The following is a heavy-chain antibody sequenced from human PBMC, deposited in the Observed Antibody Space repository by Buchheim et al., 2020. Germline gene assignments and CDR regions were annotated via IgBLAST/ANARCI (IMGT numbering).Heavy chain of an antibody. D-gene: IGHD3-10*01. J-gene: IGHJ6*02. V-gene: IGHV3-33*01. CDR1: GFTFSSYG. Sequence: QVQLVESGGGVVQPGRSLRLSCAASGFTFSSYGMHWVRQAPGKGLEWVAVIWDDGSNKYYADSVKGRFTISRDNSKNTLYLQMNSLRAEDTAVYYCARDAAVLWPNGGEYYGMDVWGQGTT. CDR2: IWDDGSNK. CDR3: ARDAAVLWPNGGEYYGMDV.